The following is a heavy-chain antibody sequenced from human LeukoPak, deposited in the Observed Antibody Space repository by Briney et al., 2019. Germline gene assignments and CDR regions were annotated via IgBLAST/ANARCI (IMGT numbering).Heavy chain of an antibody. CDR3: ASTGIAAAGDY. CDR2: IYYSGST. D-gene: IGHD6-13*01. Sequence: SETLSLTCSVSGGSIDSSSYYWGWIRQPPGKGLEWIGSIYYSGSTYYNPSLMSRVTISVDTSKNQFSLEVTSVTAADTAVYYCASTGIAAAGDYWGQGTLVTVSS. J-gene: IGHJ4*02. V-gene: IGHV4-39*07. CDR1: GGSIDSSSYY.